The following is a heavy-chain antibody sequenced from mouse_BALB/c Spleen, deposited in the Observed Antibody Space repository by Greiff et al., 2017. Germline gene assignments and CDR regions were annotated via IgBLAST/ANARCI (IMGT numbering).Heavy chain of an antibody. CDR1: GFTFSDYY. J-gene: IGHJ2*01. CDR3: ARASTGTLFDY. D-gene: IGHD4-1*02. Sequence: EVQVVESGGGLVKPGGSLKLSCAASGFTFSDYYMYWVRQTPEKRLEWVATISDGGSYTYYPDSVKGRFTISRDNAKNNLYLQMSSLKSEDTAMYYCARASTGTLFDYWGQGTTLTVSS. V-gene: IGHV5-4*02. CDR2: ISDGGSYT.